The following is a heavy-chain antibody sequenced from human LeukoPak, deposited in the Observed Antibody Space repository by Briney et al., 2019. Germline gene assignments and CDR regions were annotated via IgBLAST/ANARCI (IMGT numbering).Heavy chain of an antibody. V-gene: IGHV3-23*01. D-gene: IGHD1-26*01. CDR1: GFTFSAYV. J-gene: IGHJ4*02. CDR3: SKLVGATMTSDY. CDR2: ISTSGDNT. Sequence: GGPLRLSCVASGFTFSAYVLTWVRQAPGKGPQWVSSISTSGDNTYYADSVKGRFIISRDNSNNTLYLQMNSLRGEDTAVYFCSKLVGATMTSDYWGQGTLVTVSS.